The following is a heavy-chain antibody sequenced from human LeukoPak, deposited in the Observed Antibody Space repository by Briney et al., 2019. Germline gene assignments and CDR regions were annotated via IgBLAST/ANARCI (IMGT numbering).Heavy chain of an antibody. CDR2: ISGSGGGT. CDR3: AKKPIPYYYDSSGYWLPDAFDI. CDR1: GFTFSSYA. D-gene: IGHD3-22*01. V-gene: IGHV3-23*01. Sequence: GGSLRLSCAASGFTFSSYAMSWVRQAPGKGLEWVSAISGSGGGTYYADSVKGRFTISRDNSKNTLYLQMNSLRAEDTAVYYCAKKPIPYYYDSSGYWLPDAFDIWGQGTMVTVSS. J-gene: IGHJ3*02.